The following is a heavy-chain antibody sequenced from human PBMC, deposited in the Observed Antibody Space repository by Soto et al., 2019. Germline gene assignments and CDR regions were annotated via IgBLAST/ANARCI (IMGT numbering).Heavy chain of an antibody. D-gene: IGHD2-15*01. CDR2: IYYNGNT. CDR3: ARDAGYCNGVSCYPYNMDV. J-gene: IGHJ6*03. CDR1: GESIRSGDHY. Sequence: QVQLQESGPGLVKPPQTLTLTCSVSGESIRSGDHYWSWIRQPPGKGLEWIGYIYYNGNTYDNPSLKSRVYISVDTSTNQFSLKLSAVTAADTAVYYCARDAGYCNGVSCYPYNMDVWGQGTTVTVSS. V-gene: IGHV4-30-4*01.